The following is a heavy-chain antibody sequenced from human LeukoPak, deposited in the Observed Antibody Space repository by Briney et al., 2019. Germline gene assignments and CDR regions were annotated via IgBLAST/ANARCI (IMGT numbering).Heavy chain of an antibody. V-gene: IGHV5-51*01. CDR1: GYSFTSYW. D-gene: IGHD6-19*01. CDR2: IYPGDSDT. Sequence: ESLKISCKGSGYSFTSYWIGWVRQMPGKGLEWMGIIYPGDSDTRYSPSFQGQVTISADKSISTAYLQWSSLKASDTAMYYCARGKFIAVAGTSRHWFDPWGQGTLVTVSS. CDR3: ARGKFIAVAGTSRHWFDP. J-gene: IGHJ5*02.